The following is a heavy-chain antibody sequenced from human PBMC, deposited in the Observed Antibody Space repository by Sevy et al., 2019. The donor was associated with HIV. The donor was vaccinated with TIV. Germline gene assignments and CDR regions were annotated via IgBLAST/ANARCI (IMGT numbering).Heavy chain of an antibody. CDR2: FSAGGYT. CDR3: AKDLGDTTVRVFYFDH. D-gene: IGHD1-1*01. J-gene: IGHJ4*02. Sequence: GGSLRLSCAASGFTFSAYAMAWVRQAPGKGLEWVSVFSAGGYTYYADSVKGRFTISRDNSKNTVYLQMNSLRAEDTAIYYCAKDLGDTTVRVFYFDHWGQRTLVTDSS. V-gene: IGHV3-23*01. CDR1: GFTFSAYA.